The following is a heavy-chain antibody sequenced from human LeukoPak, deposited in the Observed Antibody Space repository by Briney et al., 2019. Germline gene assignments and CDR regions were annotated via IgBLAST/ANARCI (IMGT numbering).Heavy chain of an antibody. J-gene: IGHJ5*02. CDR1: GFTFRSYA. V-gene: IGHV3-23*01. CDR3: ARGISGSHFDP. Sequence: GGSLRLSCTASGFTFRSYAMIWVRQAPGKGLEWVSRIRGGEGSPLYADSVKGRFTISRDNSKNTMYLQMNSLRVEDTAVYYCARGISGSHFDPWGQGTLVTVSS. D-gene: IGHD1-26*01. CDR2: IRGGEGSP.